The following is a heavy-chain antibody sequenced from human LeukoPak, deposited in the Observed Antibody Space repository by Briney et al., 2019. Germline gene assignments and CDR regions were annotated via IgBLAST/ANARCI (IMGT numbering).Heavy chain of an antibody. D-gene: IGHD3-22*01. CDR3: ARASDSSGYLDY. CDR1: GFTFSSYE. J-gene: IGHJ4*02. V-gene: IGHV3-48*03. Sequence: SGGSLRLSCAASGFTFSSYEMNWVRQAPGKGLEWVSYISSSGSTIYYADSVKGRFTISRDNAKNSLYLQMNSLRAEDTAVYYCARASDSSGYLDYWGQGTLVTVSS. CDR2: ISSSGSTI.